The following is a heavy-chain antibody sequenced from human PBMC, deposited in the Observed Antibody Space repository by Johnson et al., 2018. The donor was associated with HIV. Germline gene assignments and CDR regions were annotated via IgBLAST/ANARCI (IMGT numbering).Heavy chain of an antibody. J-gene: IGHJ3*02. CDR2: ISYDGSNK. CDR1: GFTFSSYA. CDR3: ARETAYCGGDCSGAFDI. Sequence: QVQLVESGGGVVQPGRSLRLSCAASGFTFSSYAMHWVRQAPGNGLEWVAVISYDGSNKYYADSVKGRFTISRDNSKNTLYLQMNSLRAEDTAVYYCARETAYCGGDCSGAFDIWGQGTMVTVSS. V-gene: IGHV3-30*04. D-gene: IGHD2-21*01.